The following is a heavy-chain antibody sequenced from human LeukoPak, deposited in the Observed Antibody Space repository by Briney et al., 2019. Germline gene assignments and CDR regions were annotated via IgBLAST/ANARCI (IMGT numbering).Heavy chain of an antibody. CDR2: ISAYNGNT. J-gene: IGHJ5*02. D-gene: IGHD3-10*01. V-gene: IGHV1-18*01. Sequence: ASVKVSCKASGYTFTSYGISWVRQAPGQGLEWMGWISAYNGNTNYAQKLQGRVTMTTDTSTSTAYMELRSLRSDDTAVYYCARSSGSYYNDWFDPWGQGALVTVSS. CDR1: GYTFTSYG. CDR3: ARSSGSYYNDWFDP.